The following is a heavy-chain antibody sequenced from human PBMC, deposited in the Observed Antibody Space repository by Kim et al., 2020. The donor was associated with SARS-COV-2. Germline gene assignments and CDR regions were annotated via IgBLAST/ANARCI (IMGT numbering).Heavy chain of an antibody. CDR2: ISYDGSNK. J-gene: IGHJ4*01. V-gene: IGHV3-30*04. Sequence: GGSLRLSCAASGFTFSSYAMHWVRQAPGKGLEWVAVISYDGSNKYYADSVKGRFTISRDNSKNTLFLQMNSLRADDTAVYYCARDRGPYGSGDYYFDYWG. CDR1: GFTFSSYA. CDR3: ARDRGPYGSGDYYFDY. D-gene: IGHD3-10*01.